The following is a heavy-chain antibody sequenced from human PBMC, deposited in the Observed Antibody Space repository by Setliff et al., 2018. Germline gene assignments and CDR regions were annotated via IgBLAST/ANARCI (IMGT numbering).Heavy chain of an antibody. CDR1: GFTFRSYW. Sequence: GGSLRLSCAASGFTFRSYWMSWVRQAPGKGLEWVANIKKDGSIKYYLDSVRGRFTISRDNAENSLTLQMNSLRVEDTAVYYCVRTLAMPFSWGQGTLVTVSS. J-gene: IGHJ5*02. D-gene: IGHD2-2*01. V-gene: IGHV3-7*01. CDR3: VRTLAMPFS. CDR2: IKKDGSIK.